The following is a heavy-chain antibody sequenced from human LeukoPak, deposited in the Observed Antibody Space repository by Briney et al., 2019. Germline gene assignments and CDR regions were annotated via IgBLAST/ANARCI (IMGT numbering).Heavy chain of an antibody. Sequence: SETLSLTCTVSGGSISSYYWSWIRQPPGKGLEWIGYIYYSGSTNYNPSLKSRVTISVDTSKNQFSLKLSSVTAADTAVYYCARHRQQLTHFDYWGQGTLVTVSS. D-gene: IGHD6-13*01. J-gene: IGHJ4*02. CDR2: IYYSGST. V-gene: IGHV4-59*08. CDR3: ARHRQQLTHFDY. CDR1: GGSISSYY.